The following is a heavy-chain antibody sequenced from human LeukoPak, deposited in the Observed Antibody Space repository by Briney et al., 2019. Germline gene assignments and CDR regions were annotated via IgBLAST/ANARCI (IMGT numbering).Heavy chain of an antibody. CDR3: AKGRYYDSSGYPTYYFDY. D-gene: IGHD3-22*01. J-gene: IGHJ4*02. CDR1: GFTFDDYA. Sequence: PGRSLRLSCAASGFTFDDYAMHWVRHAPGKGLEWVSGISWNSGSIFYADSVKGRFTISRDNAKNSLYLQMNSLRAEDTALYYCAKGRYYDSSGYPTYYFDYWGQGTLVTVSS. CDR2: ISWNSGSI. V-gene: IGHV3-9*01.